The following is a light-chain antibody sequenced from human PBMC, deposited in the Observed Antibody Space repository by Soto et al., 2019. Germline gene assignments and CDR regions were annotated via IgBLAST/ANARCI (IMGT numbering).Light chain of an antibody. CDR1: QSVSSSY. Sequence: EIVLTQSPGTLSLSPGGRATLSCRASQSVSSSYLAWYQQKPGQAPRHLIYGASSLQSGVPSRFSGSGSGTDFTLTIRSLQPEDFATYYCQQSYSTPVFGQGTKLEIK. V-gene: IGKV3-20*01. J-gene: IGKJ2*01. CDR3: QQSYSTPV. CDR2: GAS.